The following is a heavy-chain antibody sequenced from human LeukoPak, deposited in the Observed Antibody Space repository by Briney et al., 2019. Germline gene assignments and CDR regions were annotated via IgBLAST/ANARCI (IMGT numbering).Heavy chain of an antibody. CDR2: ISSDGSNT. J-gene: IGHJ4*02. Sequence: HSGGSLRLSCAVSGFTFNSYWMDWVRQAPGKGLVWVSRISSDGSNTAYADSVKGRFTISRDNAKNTLYLQMISLRAEDTAVYYCAKRGDGGAWCDYWGQGTLVIVSS. CDR1: GFTFNSYW. D-gene: IGHD6-19*01. V-gene: IGHV3-74*01. CDR3: AKRGDGGAWCDY.